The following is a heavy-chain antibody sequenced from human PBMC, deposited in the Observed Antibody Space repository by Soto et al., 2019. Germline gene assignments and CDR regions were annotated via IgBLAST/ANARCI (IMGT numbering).Heavy chain of an antibody. CDR2: ISSSSSYI. V-gene: IGHV3-21*01. J-gene: IGHJ6*02. CDR1: GFTFSSYS. Sequence: PVGSLRLSCAASGFTFSSYSMNWFRQAPVKGLEWVSSISSSSSYIYYADSVKGRFTISRDNAKNSLYLQMNSLRAEDTAVYYCARGGGYSYGQVGVWGQGTTVTVSS. D-gene: IGHD5-18*01. CDR3: ARGGGYSYGQVGV.